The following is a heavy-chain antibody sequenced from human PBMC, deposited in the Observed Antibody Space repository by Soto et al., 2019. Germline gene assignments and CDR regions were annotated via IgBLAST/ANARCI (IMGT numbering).Heavy chain of an antibody. CDR1: GGSFSGSY. J-gene: IGHJ6*02. CDR3: ATGYCTNGVCYTRTLSGMDV. Sequence: SETLSLTCAVYGGSFSGSYWSWIRQPPGKGLEWIGEINHSGSTNHNPSPKSRVTILVDTSKNQFSLKLSSVTAADTAVYYCATGYCTNGVCYTRTLSGMDVWGQGTTVTVSS. CDR2: INHSGST. D-gene: IGHD2-8*01. V-gene: IGHV4-34*01.